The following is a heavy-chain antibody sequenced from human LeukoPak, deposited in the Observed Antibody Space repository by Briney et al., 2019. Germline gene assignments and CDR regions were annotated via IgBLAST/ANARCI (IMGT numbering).Heavy chain of an antibody. J-gene: IGHJ4*02. D-gene: IGHD5-12*01. V-gene: IGHV4-39*01. Sequence: PSETLSLTCTVTGCPISSTSYYWGWIRQSPGKGLEWIVNIYYSGSTYYNPSLKSRFTVSVDTSKNQFSLKLSSVTAADTAIYYCARTRGYSDYASSSFDYWGQGTLVTVSS. CDR2: IYYSGST. CDR1: GCPISSTSYY. CDR3: ARTRGYSDYASSSFDY.